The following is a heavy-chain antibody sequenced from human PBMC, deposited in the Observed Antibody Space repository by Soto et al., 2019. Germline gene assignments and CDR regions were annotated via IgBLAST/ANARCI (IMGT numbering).Heavy chain of an antibody. J-gene: IGHJ4*02. CDR2: IDWDDAK. CDR3: ARMIFGRTGEYYFDY. V-gene: IGHV2-70*04. D-gene: IGHD3-3*01. Sequence: GSGPTLVNPPQTLTLTCTFSWFSLSTSGVGVGWIRQPPGKALEWLARIDWDDAKFFNTSLKTRLTVSKDTSKNQVVLALTNMDPVDSGTYYCARMIFGRTGEYYFDYWGQGILVNV. CDR1: WFSLSTSGVG.